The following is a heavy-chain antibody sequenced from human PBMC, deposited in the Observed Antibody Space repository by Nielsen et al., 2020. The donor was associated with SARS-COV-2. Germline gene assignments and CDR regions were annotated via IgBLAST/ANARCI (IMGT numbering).Heavy chain of an antibody. V-gene: IGHV3-23*01. J-gene: IGHJ4*02. Sequence: GGSLRLSCTASGFTFSNSAMSWVRQTSGKGLEWVSSISGSGDRTDYADSVKGRVIISRDNSKNTLHLQMNSLRAEDTAMYYCAKNPSRRDYGADYWGQGTLVTVSS. CDR1: GFTFSNSA. CDR2: ISGSGDRT. CDR3: AKNPSRRDYGADY. D-gene: IGHD4-17*01.